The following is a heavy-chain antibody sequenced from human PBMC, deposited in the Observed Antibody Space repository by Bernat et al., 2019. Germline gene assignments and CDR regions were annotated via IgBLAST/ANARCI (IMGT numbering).Heavy chain of an antibody. CDR3: ARDLVGGSFDY. D-gene: IGHD1-26*01. Sequence: QVHLMESGGGVVQPGRSLRLSCAASGFTFSSYNMHWVRQAPGKGLEWVAIIWYDGSNKFYADSVKGRFTIPRDNSKNTLYLQMNNLGAEDTAVYYCARDLVGGSFDYWGQGTLVTVFS. V-gene: IGHV3-33*01. J-gene: IGHJ4*02. CDR1: GFTFSSYN. CDR2: IWYDGSNK.